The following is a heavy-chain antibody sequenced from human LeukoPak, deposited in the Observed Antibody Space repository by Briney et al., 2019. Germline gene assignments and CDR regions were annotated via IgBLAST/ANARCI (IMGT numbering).Heavy chain of an antibody. J-gene: IGHJ4*02. Sequence: PGGSLRLSCGTSGFPFSSYWMLWVRQAPGRGLEWVSRISGDGSTTTYAASVKGRFTISRDSTDNILYLEMNNLRVEDTAIYYCARSQFDYWGQGILVTVSS. CDR1: GFPFSSYW. CDR2: ISGDGSTT. V-gene: IGHV3-74*01. CDR3: ARSQFDY.